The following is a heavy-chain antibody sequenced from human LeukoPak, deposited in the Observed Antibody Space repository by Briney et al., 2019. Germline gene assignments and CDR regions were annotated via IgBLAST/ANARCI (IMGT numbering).Heavy chain of an antibody. Sequence: SETLSLTCTVSGGSISSYYWSWIRQPPGKGLEWIGYIYYSGSTNYNPSLKSRVTISVDTSKNQFSLKLSSVTAADTAVYYCARGTFWSGYYYYYYGMDAWGQGTTVTVSS. CDR2: IYYSGST. CDR1: GGSISSYY. V-gene: IGHV4-59*01. CDR3: ARGTFWSGYYYYYYGMDA. J-gene: IGHJ6*02. D-gene: IGHD3-3*01.